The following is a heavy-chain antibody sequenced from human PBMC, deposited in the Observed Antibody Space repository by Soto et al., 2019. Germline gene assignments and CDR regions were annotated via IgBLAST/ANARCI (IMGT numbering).Heavy chain of an antibody. V-gene: IGHV3-72*01. D-gene: IGHD5-12*01. CDR2: SRNKPSSYTT. J-gene: IGHJ2*01. CDR3: ARIRDNQGYSGGDWYFDL. CDR1: GFTFSDHY. Sequence: EVQLVESGGDLVQPGGSLRLSCAASGFTFSDHYMDWVRQAPGKGLEWIGRSRNKPSSYTTEFAASVTGRFSISRDDSKESLYLQMNSLKTQDTAVYYCARIRDNQGYSGGDWYFDLWGRGTLVTLSS.